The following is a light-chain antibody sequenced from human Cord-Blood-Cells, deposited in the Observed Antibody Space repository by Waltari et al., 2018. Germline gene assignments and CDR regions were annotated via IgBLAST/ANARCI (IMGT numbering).Light chain of an antibody. J-gene: IGLJ3*02. CDR3: CSYAGSSNWV. Sequence: QSALTQPASVSGSPGQSITISCTGTSSDVGSSNLVSWYQQHPGKAPKLMIYEGSKRPSGVSNRFSGSKSVNTASLTISGLQAEDEADYYCCSYAGSSNWVFGGGTKLTVL. V-gene: IGLV2-23*01. CDR1: SSDVGSSNL. CDR2: EGS.